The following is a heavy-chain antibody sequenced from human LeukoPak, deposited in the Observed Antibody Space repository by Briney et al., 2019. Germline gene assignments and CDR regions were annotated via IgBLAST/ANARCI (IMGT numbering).Heavy chain of an antibody. CDR3: ARESIVVVPAAPSAFDI. V-gene: IGHV4-38-2*02. J-gene: IGHJ3*02. CDR2: IYHSGST. D-gene: IGHD2-2*01. CDR1: GYSISSGYY. Sequence: SETLSLTCAVSGYSISSGYYWGWIRQPPGKGLEWIGSIYHSGSTYYNPSLKSRVTISVDTSKNQFSLKLSSVTAADTAVYYCARESIVVVPAAPSAFDIWGQGTMVTVSS.